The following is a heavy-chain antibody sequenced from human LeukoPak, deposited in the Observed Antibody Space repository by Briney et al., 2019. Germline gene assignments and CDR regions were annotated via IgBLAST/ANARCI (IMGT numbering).Heavy chain of an antibody. J-gene: IGHJ6*03. V-gene: IGHV3-23*01. CDR3: ARGRCSSTSCHYYYYYYMDV. CDR2: ISGNGDDT. D-gene: IGHD2-2*01. CDR1: GFTFNSYA. Sequence: PGGSLRLSCTVSGFTFNSYAMSWVRQAPGKGLEWVSSISGNGDDTYHADSVKGRFTVSRDNSKNTLYLQMNSLRAEDTAVYYCARGRCSSTSCHYYYYYYMDVWGKGTTVTVSS.